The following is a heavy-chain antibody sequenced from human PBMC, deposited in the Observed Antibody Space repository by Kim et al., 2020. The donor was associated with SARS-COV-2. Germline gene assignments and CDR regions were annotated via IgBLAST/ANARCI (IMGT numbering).Heavy chain of an antibody. V-gene: IGHV1-2*06. CDR1: GYSFTGYY. D-gene: IGHD1-26*01. CDR2: INPNSGGT. Sequence: ASVKVSCKASGYSFTGYYMHWVRQAPGQGLEWMGRINPNSGGTNYAQKFQGRVTMTRDTSISTAYMELSRLRSDDTAVYYCARHGGGSYPYFDYWGQGTLVTVSS. CDR3: ARHGGGSYPYFDY. J-gene: IGHJ4*02.